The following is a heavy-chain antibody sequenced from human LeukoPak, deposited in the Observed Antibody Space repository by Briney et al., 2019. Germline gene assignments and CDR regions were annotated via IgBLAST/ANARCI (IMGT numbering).Heavy chain of an antibody. CDR2: IYHSGST. J-gene: IGHJ5*02. V-gene: IGHV4-30-2*01. Sequence: SQTLSLTCTVSGGSISSGGYYWSWIRQPPGKGLEWIGYIYHSGSTYYNPSLKSRVIISVDRSKNQFSLKLSSVTAADTAVYYCARSPLSSIIVPAAQGCWFDPWGQGTLVTVSS. D-gene: IGHD2-2*01. CDR1: GGSISSGGYY. CDR3: ARSPLSSIIVPAAQGCWFDP.